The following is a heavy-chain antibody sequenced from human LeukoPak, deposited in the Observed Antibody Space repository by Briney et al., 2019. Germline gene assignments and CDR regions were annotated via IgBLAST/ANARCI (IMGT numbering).Heavy chain of an antibody. Sequence: PGGSLRLSCAASGFTFSSYSMSWVRQAPGKGLEWVSSISSSSSYIYYADSVKGRFTISRDNAKNSLYLQMNSLRAEDTAIYYCAKAVANYYYDSIGYKDHWGQGTLVTVSS. CDR2: ISSSSSYI. D-gene: IGHD3-22*01. J-gene: IGHJ4*02. CDR3: AKAVANYYYDSIGYKDH. V-gene: IGHV3-21*04. CDR1: GFTFSSYS.